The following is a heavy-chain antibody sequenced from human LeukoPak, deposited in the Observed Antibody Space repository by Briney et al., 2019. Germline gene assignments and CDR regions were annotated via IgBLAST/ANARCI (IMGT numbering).Heavy chain of an antibody. V-gene: IGHV3-48*02. CDR1: RFIFSRYS. D-gene: IGHD3-9*01. CDR3: ARAFEAGAWFGMDV. CDR2: ISSSSSTI. J-gene: IGHJ6*02. Sequence: PGGSLRLSCAASRFIFSRYSMNWVRQAPGKGLELISYISSSSSTIYYADSVKGRFTISRDNAKNSLYLQMSGLRDEDTAVYYCARAFEAGAWFGMDVWGQGATVTASS.